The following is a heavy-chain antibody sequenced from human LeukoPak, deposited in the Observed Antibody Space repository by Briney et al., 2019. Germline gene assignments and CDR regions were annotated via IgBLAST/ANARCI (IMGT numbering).Heavy chain of an antibody. CDR2: IYYSGST. J-gene: IGHJ6*02. V-gene: IGHV4-59*08. Sequence: PSETLSLTCTVSVGSISGYYWSWIRQPPGKGLEWIGYIYYSGSTNYNPSLKSRVTISVDTSKNQFSLNLSSVTAADTAVYYCARSNYYYYGMDVWGQGTTVTVSS. CDR1: VGSISGYY. CDR3: ARSNYYYYGMDV.